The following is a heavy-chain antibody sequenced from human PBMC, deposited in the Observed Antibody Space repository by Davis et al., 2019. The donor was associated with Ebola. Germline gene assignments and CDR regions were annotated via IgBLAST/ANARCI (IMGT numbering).Heavy chain of an antibody. CDR3: ATTQWLREFDN. CDR1: GFTFSSYE. V-gene: IGHV3-48*03. CDR2: ISSSGSTI. J-gene: IGHJ4*02. D-gene: IGHD6-19*01. Sequence: GGPLRLSCAASGFTFSSYEMNWVRQAPGKGLEWVSYISSSGSTIYYADSVRGRFIISRDKSNNTLYLEMNSLRVDDTAVYYCATTQWLREFDNWGQGTLVTVSS.